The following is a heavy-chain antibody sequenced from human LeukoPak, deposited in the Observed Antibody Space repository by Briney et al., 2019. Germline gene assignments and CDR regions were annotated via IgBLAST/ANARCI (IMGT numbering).Heavy chain of an antibody. CDR3: ARGGLSSSWSRGVYYFDY. J-gene: IGHJ4*02. Sequence: GASVKISCKGSGYSFTSYWIGWVRQMPGKGLEWMGIIYPGDSDTRYSPSFQGQVTISADKSISTAYLQWSSLKASDTAMYYCARGGLSSSWSRGVYYFDYWGQGTLVTVSS. CDR2: IYPGDSDT. D-gene: IGHD6-13*01. CDR1: GYSFTSYW. V-gene: IGHV5-51*01.